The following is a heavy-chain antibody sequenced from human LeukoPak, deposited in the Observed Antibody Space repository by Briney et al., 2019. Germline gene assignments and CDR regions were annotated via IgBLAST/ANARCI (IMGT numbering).Heavy chain of an antibody. CDR2: ISYDGSNK. Sequence: PGGSLRLSCAASGFTFSSYAMRWVRQAPGKGLEWVAVISYDGSNKYYADSVKGRFTISRDNSKNTLYLQMNSLRAEDTAVYYCARVPGDDYWGQGTLVTVSS. V-gene: IGHV3-30-3*01. CDR3: ARVPGDDY. J-gene: IGHJ4*02. D-gene: IGHD3-16*01. CDR1: GFTFSSYA.